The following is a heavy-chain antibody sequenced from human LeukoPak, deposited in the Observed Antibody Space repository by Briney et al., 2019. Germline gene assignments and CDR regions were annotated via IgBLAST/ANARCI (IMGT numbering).Heavy chain of an antibody. J-gene: IGHJ5*02. CDR1: GYTFTSYD. CDR2: MNPNSGNT. V-gene: IGHV1-8*01. Sequence: ASVKVSCKASGYTFTSYDINWVQQATGQGLEWMGWMNPNSGNTGYAQKFQGRVTMTRNTSISTAYMELSSLRSEDTAVYYCARQTVHYDYVWGSYRYNWFDPWGQGTLDTVSS. D-gene: IGHD3-16*02. CDR3: ARQTVHYDYVWGSYRYNWFDP.